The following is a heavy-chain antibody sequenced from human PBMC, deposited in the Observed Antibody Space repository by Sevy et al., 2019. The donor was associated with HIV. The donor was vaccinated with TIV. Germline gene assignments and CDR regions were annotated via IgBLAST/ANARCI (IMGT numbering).Heavy chain of an antibody. D-gene: IGHD5-18*01. J-gene: IGHJ4*02. V-gene: IGHV3-43*01. Sequence: GGSLRLSCAASGFTFDDYTMHWVRQAPGKGLEWVSLISWDGGSTYYADSVKGRFTICRDNSKNSLYLQMNSLRTEDTALYYCAKDKERGYSYGGGFDYWGQGTLVTVSS. CDR3: AKDKERGYSYGGGFDY. CDR1: GFTFDDYT. CDR2: ISWDGGST.